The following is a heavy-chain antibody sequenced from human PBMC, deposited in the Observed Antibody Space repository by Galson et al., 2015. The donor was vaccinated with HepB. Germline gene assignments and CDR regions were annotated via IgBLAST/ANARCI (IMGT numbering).Heavy chain of an antibody. CDR1: GFTFSNYN. V-gene: IGHV3-48*02. CDR2: ITSSSTII. Sequence: SLRLSCAASGFTFSNYNMNWVRQAPGKGLEWVSYITSSSTIIYYADSVKGRFTISRDNGKNSLCLQLKSLSDEDTAFYYCARASVTTYGLDVWGQGTTVTVSS. D-gene: IGHD1-14*01. J-gene: IGHJ6*02. CDR3: ARASVTTYGLDV.